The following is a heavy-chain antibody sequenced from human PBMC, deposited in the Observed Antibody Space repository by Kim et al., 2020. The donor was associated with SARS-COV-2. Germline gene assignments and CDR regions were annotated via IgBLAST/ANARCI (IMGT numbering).Heavy chain of an antibody. D-gene: IGHD6-13*01. J-gene: IGHJ5*02. CDR2: T. Sequence: TKYSGTFQGKLAITRDTSATTAYMELSSLRSEDTAVYYCARGIAVAATIDRWGQGTLVTVSS. V-gene: IGHV1-3*01. CDR3: ARGIAVAATIDR.